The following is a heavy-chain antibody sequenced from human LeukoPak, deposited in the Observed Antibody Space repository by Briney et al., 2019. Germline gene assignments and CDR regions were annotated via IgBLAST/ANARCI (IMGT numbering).Heavy chain of an antibody. V-gene: IGHV3-23*01. CDR3: AKEETGSYYFDN. Sequence: GGSLRLSCAASGFTFSSYAMSWVRQAPGKGLEWVSAISGSGISTYYADSVKGRFTISRDNSKNTLYLQMSSLRAEDTALYYCAKEETGSYYFDNWGQGALVTVSS. CDR2: ISGSGIST. D-gene: IGHD1-26*01. CDR1: GFTFSSYA. J-gene: IGHJ4*02.